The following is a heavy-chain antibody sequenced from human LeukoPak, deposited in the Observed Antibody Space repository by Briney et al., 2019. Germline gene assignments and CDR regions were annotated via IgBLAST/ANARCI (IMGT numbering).Heavy chain of an antibody. CDR1: GFTFNSYG. Sequence: GRSLRLSCAASGFTFNSYGMHWVRQAPAKGLEWVAVISYDGSNKYSADSVKGRFTISRDNSKNTLYLQMNSLRAEDTAGYYCATDHGFHYGAYFDYWGQGTLVTVSS. V-gene: IGHV3-30*03. CDR2: ISYDGSNK. CDR3: ATDHGFHYGAYFDY. D-gene: IGHD4-17*01. J-gene: IGHJ4*02.